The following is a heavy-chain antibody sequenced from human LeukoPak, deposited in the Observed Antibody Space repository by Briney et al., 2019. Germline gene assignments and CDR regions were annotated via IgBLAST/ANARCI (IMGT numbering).Heavy chain of an antibody. D-gene: IGHD3-22*01. V-gene: IGHV3-23*01. CDR3: AKDHYYDSSGYYYGGDY. CDR2: ISGSGGST. Sequence: GGSLRLSCAASGSTFSSYAMSWVRQAPGKGLEWVSAISGSGGSTYYADSVKGRFTISRDNSKNTLYLQMNSLRAEDTAVYYCAKDHYYDSSGYYYGGDYWGQGTLVTVSS. J-gene: IGHJ4*02. CDR1: GSTFSSYA.